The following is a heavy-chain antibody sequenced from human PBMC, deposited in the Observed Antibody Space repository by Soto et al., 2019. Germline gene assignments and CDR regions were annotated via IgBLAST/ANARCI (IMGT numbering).Heavy chain of an antibody. CDR3: ARNIAAAGTVTFDP. V-gene: IGHV2-26*01. CDR2: IFSNDEK. CDR1: GFSLSNARIG. J-gene: IGHJ5*02. Sequence: GPTLVNTTETLTLTCTVSGFSLSNARIGVSWIRQPPGKALEWLAHIFSNDEKSYSTSLKSRLTISKDTSKSQVVLTMNNMDPVDTATYYCARNIAAAGTVTFDPWGQGTLVTVSS. D-gene: IGHD6-13*01.